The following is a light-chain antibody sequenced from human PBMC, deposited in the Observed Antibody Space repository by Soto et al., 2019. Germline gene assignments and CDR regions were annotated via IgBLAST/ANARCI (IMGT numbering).Light chain of an antibody. J-gene: IGKJ5*01. Sequence: DVQMTQSPSSLSASVGDRVTITCQASQDISKHLSWYQQKPGKAPNLLICDASTLETGVPSRFSGSGSGTEFTFTITSLQPEDFATYDCQQYGDLPLTFGQGKRLEMK. CDR1: QDISKH. V-gene: IGKV1-33*01. CDR2: DAS. CDR3: QQYGDLPLT.